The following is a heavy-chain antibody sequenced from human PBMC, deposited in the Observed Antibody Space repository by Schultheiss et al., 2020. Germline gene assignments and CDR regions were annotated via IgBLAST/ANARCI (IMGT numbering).Heavy chain of an antibody. D-gene: IGHD3-3*01. V-gene: IGHV4-31*03. J-gene: IGHJ6*02. CDR3: ARGNYDFWSGLDYYGMDV. CDR2: IYYSGST. Sequence: TLSLTCTVSGGSISSGGYYWSWIRQHPGKGLEWIGYIYYSGSTYYNPSLKSRVTISVDTSKNQFSLNLSSVTAADTAVYYCARGNYDFWSGLDYYGMDVWGQGTTVTVSS. CDR1: GGSISSGGYY.